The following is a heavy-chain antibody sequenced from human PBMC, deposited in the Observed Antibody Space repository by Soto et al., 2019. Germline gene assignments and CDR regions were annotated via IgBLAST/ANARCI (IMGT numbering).Heavy chain of an antibody. CDR1: GGSISGYY. J-gene: IGHJ6*04. CDR3: ARDSGRMYYDSWSGYDYGMDV. CDR2: IYYRVST. D-gene: IGHD3-3*01. Sequence: SETLSLTCTVSGGSISGYYWSWIRQPPGKGLEWIGYIYYRVSTNYNPSLKSRVTISVDTSKNQFSLKLSSVTAADTAVYYCARDSGRMYYDSWSGYDYGMDVWGKGTTVTVSS. V-gene: IGHV4-59*01.